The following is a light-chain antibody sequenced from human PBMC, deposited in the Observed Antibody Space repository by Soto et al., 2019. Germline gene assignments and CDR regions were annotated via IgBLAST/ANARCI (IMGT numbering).Light chain of an antibody. CDR3: ATWDGSLPGEV. CDR1: KNDIGVYDF. CDR2: DNN. Sequence: QSVLTQPPSASGSPGQSVTISCTGTKNDIGVYDFVSWYQHHPGKAPRLIIYDNNKRPSGIPDRFSGSKSGTSGTLDITGLQTGDEADYYCATWDGSLPGEVFGGGTKVTVL. V-gene: IGLV1-51*01. J-gene: IGLJ2*01.